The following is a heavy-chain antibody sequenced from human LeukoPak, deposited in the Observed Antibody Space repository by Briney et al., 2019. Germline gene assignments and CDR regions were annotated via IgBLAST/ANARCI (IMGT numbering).Heavy chain of an antibody. CDR1: GYTLTELS. Sequence: ASVKVSCKVSGYTLTELSMHWVRQAPGQGLEWMGWISAYNGNTNYAQKLQGRVTMTTDTSTSTAYMELRSLRSDDTAVYYCGTLLSNGPFDYWGQGSLVTVSS. CDR2: ISAYNGNT. J-gene: IGHJ4*02. CDR3: GTLLSNGPFDY. V-gene: IGHV1-18*01.